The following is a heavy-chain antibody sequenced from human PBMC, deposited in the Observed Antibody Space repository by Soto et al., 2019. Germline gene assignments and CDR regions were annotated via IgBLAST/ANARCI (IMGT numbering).Heavy chain of an antibody. CDR2: ISAYNGNT. D-gene: IGHD6-19*01. Sequence: ASVKVSCEASGYTFNSYGISCVRQAPGQGLEWMGWISAYNGNTNYAQKLQGRVTMTTDTSTSTAYMELRSLRSDDTAVYYCARVKGSGWLNWFDPWGQGTPVTVS. J-gene: IGHJ5*02. CDR3: ARVKGSGWLNWFDP. CDR1: GYTFNSYG. V-gene: IGHV1-18*01.